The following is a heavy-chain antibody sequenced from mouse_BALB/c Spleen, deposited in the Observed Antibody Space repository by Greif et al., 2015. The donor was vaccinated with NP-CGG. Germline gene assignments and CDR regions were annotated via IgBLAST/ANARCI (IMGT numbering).Heavy chain of an antibody. CDR1: GYTFINHH. CDR3: ARKDTRDWFAY. V-gene: IGHV1S45*01. D-gene: IGHD3-3*01. J-gene: IGHJ3*01. CDR2: INPYNDYT. Sequence: EVQLVESGAELVRPGASVKISCKAFGYTFINHHINWVKQRPGQGLDWIGYINPYNDYTSYNQKFKGKATLTVDKSSGTAYMELSSLTSEDSAVYYCARKDTRDWFAYWGQGTLVTVSA.